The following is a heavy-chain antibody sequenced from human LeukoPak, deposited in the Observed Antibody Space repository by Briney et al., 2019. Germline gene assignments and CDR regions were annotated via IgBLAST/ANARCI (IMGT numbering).Heavy chain of an antibody. CDR3: ARGTSGSHYWYFDL. J-gene: IGHJ2*01. CDR2: ISGSGGSA. D-gene: IGHD1-26*01. CDR1: GFTFSSYA. V-gene: IGHV3-23*01. Sequence: PGGSLRLSCAASGFTFSSYAMSWVRQAPGKGLEWVSAISGSGGSAYYADSVKGRFTISRDNSKNTLYLQMNSLRAEDTAVYYCARGTSGSHYWYFDLWGRGTLVTVSS.